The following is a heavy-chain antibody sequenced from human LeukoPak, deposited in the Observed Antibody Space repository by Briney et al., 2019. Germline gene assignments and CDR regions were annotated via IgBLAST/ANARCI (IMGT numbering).Heavy chain of an antibody. Sequence: SETLSLTCTVSGGSISSYYWSWIRQPPGKGLEWIGYIYYSGSTNYNPSLKSRVTISVDTSKNQFSLKLSSVTAADTAVYYCARGGELVRSWFDPWGQGTLVTVSS. CDR3: ARGGELVRSWFDP. V-gene: IGHV4-59*01. J-gene: IGHJ5*02. CDR2: IYYSGST. CDR1: GGSISSYY. D-gene: IGHD3-10*01.